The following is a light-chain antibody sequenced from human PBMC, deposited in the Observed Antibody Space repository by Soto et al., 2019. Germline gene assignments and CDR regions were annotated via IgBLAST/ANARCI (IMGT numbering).Light chain of an antibody. J-gene: IGLJ2*01. V-gene: IGLV2-14*01. CDR3: SSYTSSSTLVV. CDR1: SSDVGGYNY. CDR2: DVS. Sequence: QSALTQPASVSGSPGQSITISCTGTSSDVGGYNYVSWYQQHPGKAPKLMIYDVSNRPSGVPNRFSGSKSGNTASLTISGLQPEDEADYYCSSYTSSSTLVVFGGGTKVTVL.